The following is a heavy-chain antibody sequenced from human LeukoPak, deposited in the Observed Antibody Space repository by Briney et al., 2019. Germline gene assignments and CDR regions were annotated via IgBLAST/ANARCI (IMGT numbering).Heavy chain of an antibody. CDR1: GFTFSSYA. J-gene: IGHJ3*02. CDR3: ANALIPGDIVVVPAAIPGAFDI. Sequence: GGSLRLSCAASGFTFSSYAMSWVRQAPGKGLEWVSAISGSGGSTYYADSVKGRFTISRDNSKNTLYLQMNSLRAEDTAVYYCANALIPGDIVVVPAAIPGAFDIWGQGTMVTVSS. V-gene: IGHV3-23*01. CDR2: ISGSGGST. D-gene: IGHD2-2*02.